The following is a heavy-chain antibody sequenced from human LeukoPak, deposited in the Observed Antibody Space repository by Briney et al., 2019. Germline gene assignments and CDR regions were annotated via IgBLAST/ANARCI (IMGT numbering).Heavy chain of an antibody. CDR1: GYTFTTYN. V-gene: IGHV1-8*03. J-gene: IGHJ4*02. Sequence: GASVKVSCKASGYTFTTYNINWVRQAAGQGLEWMGWMNPNTGDTGYAQKFQGRITITKNSSMSTASMELSSLISEDTAVYYCARGQQAYYLNDYWGQGTLVSVSS. CDR3: ARGQQAYYLNDY. D-gene: IGHD3-22*01. CDR2: MNPNTGDT.